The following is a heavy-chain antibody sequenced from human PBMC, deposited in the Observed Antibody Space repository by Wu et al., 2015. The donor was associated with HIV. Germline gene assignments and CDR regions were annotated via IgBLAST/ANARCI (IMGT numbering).Heavy chain of an antibody. CDR3: ARDRHGYSSGRGDWFDP. D-gene: IGHD6-19*01. CDR1: GYTFTSYG. V-gene: IGHV1-18*01. Sequence: QVQLVQSGAEVKKPGASVKVSCKASGYTFTSYGISWVRQAPGQGLEWMGWISANNGDTNYALKFQGRVIMTTDTSTSTAYMELRSLRSEDTAVYYCARDRHGYSSGRGDWFDPWGQGTLVTVSS. CDR2: ISANNGDT. J-gene: IGHJ5*02.